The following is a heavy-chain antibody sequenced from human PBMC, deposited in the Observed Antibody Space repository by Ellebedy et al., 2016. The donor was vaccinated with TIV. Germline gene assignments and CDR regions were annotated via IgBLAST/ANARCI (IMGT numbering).Heavy chain of an antibody. CDR2: LYDGSDNT. D-gene: IGHD4-11*01. V-gene: IGHV3-53*05. CDR1: GFAVSSNF. CDR3: ATYSSSRGWFDP. J-gene: IGHJ5*02. Sequence: GGSLRLSCAASGFAVSSNFMSWVRQAPGEGLEWVSVLYDGSDNTFYADSVKGRFTISRDNSKNTVYLQMNSLRVEDTAVYYCATYSSSRGWFDPWGQGTLVTVSS.